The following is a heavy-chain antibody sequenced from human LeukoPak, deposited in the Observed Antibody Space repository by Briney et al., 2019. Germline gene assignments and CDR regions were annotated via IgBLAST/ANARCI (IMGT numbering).Heavy chain of an antibody. CDR1: GYTFTGYY. CDR2: MNPNSGNT. CDR3: ARTQDFRSGYDAFDI. J-gene: IGHJ3*02. D-gene: IGHD3-3*01. V-gene: IGHV1-8*03. Sequence: ASVKVSCKAFGYTFTGYYLHWVRQATGQGLEWMGWMNPNSGNTGYAQKFQGRVTITRNTSISTAYMELSSLRSEDTAVYYCARTQDFRSGYDAFDIWGQGTMVTVSS.